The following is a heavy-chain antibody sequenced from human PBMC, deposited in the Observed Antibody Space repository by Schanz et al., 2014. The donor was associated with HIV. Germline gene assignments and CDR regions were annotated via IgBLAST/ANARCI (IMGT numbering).Heavy chain of an antibody. Sequence: QVQLVQSGPEVKKPGASVKVSCKASAYTFTGYYMHWVRQAPGQGLEWIGWINPKSGDTNYAQKFQGRVTMTRDTSISTAYMELSRLRSDDTAVYYCARGRSGYCSGGSCPYGRYYFDYWGQGTLVTVSS. J-gene: IGHJ4*02. CDR1: AYTFTGYY. D-gene: IGHD2-15*01. V-gene: IGHV1-2*02. CDR2: INPKSGDT. CDR3: ARGRSGYCSGGSCPYGRYYFDY.